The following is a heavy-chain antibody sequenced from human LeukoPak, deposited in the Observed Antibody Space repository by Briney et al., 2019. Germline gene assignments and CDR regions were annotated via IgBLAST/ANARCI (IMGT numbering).Heavy chain of an antibody. V-gene: IGHV4-59*01. D-gene: IGHD4-17*01. CDR2: IYYTGST. Sequence: SETLSRTCTVSGGSISAYYWSWIRQPPGEGLEWIGYIYYTGSTNYNPSLKSRVTISVDTSKNQFSLKVSSVTAADTAVYYCVRSKSGTYGWFDPWGQGTLVTVSS. CDR3: VRSKSGTYGWFDP. J-gene: IGHJ5*02. CDR1: GGSISAYY.